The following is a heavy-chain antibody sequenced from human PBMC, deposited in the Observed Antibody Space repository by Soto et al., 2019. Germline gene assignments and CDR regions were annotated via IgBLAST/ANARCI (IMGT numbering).Heavy chain of an antibody. CDR1: GFTFSSSW. J-gene: IGHJ6*02. CDR2: IKQDGSEK. CDR3: WRDGYYYATDV. Sequence: PGGSLSLSCVGSGFTFSSSWMTWARQAPGKGLEWVANIKQDGSEKYYVDSVKGRFTISRDNAKNSLYLQMNSLRADDTAVYYCWRDGYYYATDVWGQGTTVTVSS. V-gene: IGHV3-7*03.